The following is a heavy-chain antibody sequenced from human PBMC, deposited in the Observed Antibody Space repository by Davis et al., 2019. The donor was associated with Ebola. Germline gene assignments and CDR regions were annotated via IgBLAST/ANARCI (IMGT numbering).Heavy chain of an antibody. D-gene: IGHD6-13*01. J-gene: IGHJ4*02. Sequence: PGGSLRLSCAASGFTFSSYAMSWVRQAPGKGLEWVSAISGSGGSTYYADSVKGRFTISRDNSKNTLYLQMNSLRAEDTAVYYCARSGYSSSWYKDFDYWGQGTLVTVSS. CDR2: ISGSGGST. V-gene: IGHV3-23*01. CDR1: GFTFSSYA. CDR3: ARSGYSSSWYKDFDY.